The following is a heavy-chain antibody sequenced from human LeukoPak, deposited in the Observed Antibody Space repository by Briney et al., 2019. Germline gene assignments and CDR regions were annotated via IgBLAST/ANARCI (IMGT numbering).Heavy chain of an antibody. D-gene: IGHD3-16*01. V-gene: IGHV3-23*01. J-gene: IGHJ4*02. CDR3: ARDRAAADIPFGS. CDR1: GFTFSSYA. Sequence: GGSLRLSCAASGFTFSSYAMSWVRQAPGKGLEWVSAISGSGGSTYYADSVKGRFTISRDNAKNSLYLQMNSLRAEDTAVYYCARDRAAADIPFGSWGQGTLVTVSS. CDR2: ISGSGGST.